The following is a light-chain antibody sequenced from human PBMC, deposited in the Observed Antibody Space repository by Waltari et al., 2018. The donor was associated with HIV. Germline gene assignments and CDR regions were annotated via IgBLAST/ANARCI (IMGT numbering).Light chain of an antibody. Sequence: QSVLTPPPSATGTPGQSGTIPSSGSNPNIGSHHVSWYHHLPGTAPKLLIYRNTQRPSGVPVRFSGSKSGTSASLAISGLRSEDEADYYCATWDDSLSGSVFGGGTKLTVL. CDR1: NPNIGSHH. J-gene: IGLJ2*01. CDR3: ATWDDSLSGSV. V-gene: IGLV1-47*01. CDR2: RNT.